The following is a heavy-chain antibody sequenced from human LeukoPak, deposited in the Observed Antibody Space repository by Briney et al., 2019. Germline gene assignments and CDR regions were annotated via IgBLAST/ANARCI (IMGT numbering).Heavy chain of an antibody. CDR3: ARAQFGGGVDY. CDR1: GGSISSGDYY. V-gene: IGHV4-30-4*08. CDR2: IYYSGNT. D-gene: IGHD3-10*01. Sequence: PSETLSLTCTVSGGSISSGDYYWSWIRQPPGKGLEWIGYIYYSGNTYYNPSLKSRVTISVDTSKNQFSLKLSSVTAADTAVYYCARAQFGGGVDYWGQGTLVTVSS. J-gene: IGHJ4*02.